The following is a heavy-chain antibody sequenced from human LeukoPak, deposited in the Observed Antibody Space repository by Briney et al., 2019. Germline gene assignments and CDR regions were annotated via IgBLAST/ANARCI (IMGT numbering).Heavy chain of an antibody. Sequence: GGSLRLSCAASGFTFSSYAMSWVRQAPGKGLEWVSAISGSGGSTYYADSVKGRFTISRDNSKNTLYLQMNSLRAEDTAVYYCAKAGGSGSYYSKNWFDPWGQGTLVTVSS. CDR2: ISGSGGST. CDR3: AKAGGSGSYYSKNWFDP. D-gene: IGHD3-10*01. CDR1: GFTFSSYA. J-gene: IGHJ5*02. V-gene: IGHV3-23*01.